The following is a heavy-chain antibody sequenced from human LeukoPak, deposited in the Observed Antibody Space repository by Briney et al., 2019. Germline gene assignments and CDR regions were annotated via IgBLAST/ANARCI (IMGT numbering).Heavy chain of an antibody. D-gene: IGHD7-27*01. CDR1: GGSISSGSYY. Sequence: SETLSLTCTVSGGSISSGSYYWSWIRQPAGKGLEWIGRVYTSGSTNYNPSLKSRATISVDTSKNQFSLKLSSVTAADTAVYYCARDFDGDHYWGQGTLVTVSS. CDR2: VYTSGST. V-gene: IGHV4-61*02. J-gene: IGHJ4*02. CDR3: ARDFDGDHY.